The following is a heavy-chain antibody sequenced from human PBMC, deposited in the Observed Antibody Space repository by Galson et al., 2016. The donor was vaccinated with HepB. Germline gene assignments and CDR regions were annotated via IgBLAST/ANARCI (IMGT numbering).Heavy chain of an antibody. Sequence: SLRLSCAASGFTFRNYGTHWVRQAPGKGLEWVAAIWYDGNNKYYADSVKGRFTISRDNSKNTLYLQMNSLRVEDRAVYFWVTDLGGAGWLQSGRITYYGMDVWGQGTTATVSS. CDR3: VTDLGGAGWLQSGRITYYGMDV. J-gene: IGHJ6*02. V-gene: IGHV3-33*01. D-gene: IGHD5-24*01. CDR1: GFTFRNYG. CDR2: IWYDGNNK.